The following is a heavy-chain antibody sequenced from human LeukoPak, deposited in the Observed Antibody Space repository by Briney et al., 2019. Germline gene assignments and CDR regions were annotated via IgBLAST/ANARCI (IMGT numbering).Heavy chain of an antibody. D-gene: IGHD3-10*01. CDR2: ISWNSGSI. Sequence: GGSLRLSCAASGFTFDDYAMHWVRQAPGKGLEWVSGISWNSGSIGYADSVKGRFTISRDNAKNSLYLQMNSPRAEDTALYYCAKDQAPTMVRGVTHDYWGQGTLVNVSS. CDR1: GFTFDDYA. J-gene: IGHJ4*02. V-gene: IGHV3-9*01. CDR3: AKDQAPTMVRGVTHDY.